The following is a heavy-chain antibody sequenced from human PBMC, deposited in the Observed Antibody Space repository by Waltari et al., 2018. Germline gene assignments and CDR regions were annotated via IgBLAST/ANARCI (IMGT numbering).Heavy chain of an antibody. CDR2: INHSGST. Sequence: QVQLQQWGAGLLKPSATLSLTCAVYGGSFSGYYWSWIRQPPGKGLEWIGEINHSGSTNYNPSLKSRVTIPVNTCKNQFSPKLSSVTAADTAVYYCASGAMGYSYGYSQGYWGQGTLVTVSS. CDR3: ASGAMGYSYGYSQGY. V-gene: IGHV4-34*01. D-gene: IGHD5-18*01. CDR1: GGSFSGYY. J-gene: IGHJ4*02.